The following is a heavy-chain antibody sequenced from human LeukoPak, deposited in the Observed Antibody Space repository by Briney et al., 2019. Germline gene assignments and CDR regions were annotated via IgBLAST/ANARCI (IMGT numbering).Heavy chain of an antibody. J-gene: IGHJ3*02. Sequence: SETLSLTCTVSGGSISSYYWSWIRQPPGKGLEWIGYIYYSGSTNYNPSLKSRVTISVDTSKNQFSLKLSSVTAADTAVCYCARDHTAMGPAAFDIWGQGTMVTVSS. CDR1: GGSISSYY. CDR2: IYYSGST. CDR3: ARDHTAMGPAAFDI. D-gene: IGHD5-18*01. V-gene: IGHV4-59*01.